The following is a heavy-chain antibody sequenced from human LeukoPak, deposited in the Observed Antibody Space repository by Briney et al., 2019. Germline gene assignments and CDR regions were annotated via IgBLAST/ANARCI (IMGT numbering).Heavy chain of an antibody. CDR2: INHSGST. CDR3: ARGDVRKYYYDSRGYYKFDY. Sequence: SETLSLTCAVYGGSFSGYYWSWIRQPPGKGLEWIGEINHSGSTNYNPSLKSRVTISVDTSKNQFSLKLSSVTAADTAVYYCARGDVRKYYYDSRGYYKFDYWGQGTLVTVSS. D-gene: IGHD3-22*01. J-gene: IGHJ4*02. V-gene: IGHV4-34*01. CDR1: GGSFSGYY.